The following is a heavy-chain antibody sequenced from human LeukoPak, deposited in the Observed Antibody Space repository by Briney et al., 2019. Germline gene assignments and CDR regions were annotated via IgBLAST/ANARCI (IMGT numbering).Heavy chain of an antibody. J-gene: IGHJ4*02. CDR1: GFTFGDYA. D-gene: IGHD2-2*01. CDR3: TREIVVVPAALVVFDY. Sequence: PGGSLRLSCTASGFTFGDYAMSWFRQAPGKGLEWVGFIRSKAYGGTTEYAASVKGRFTISRDDSKSIAYLQMNSLKTEDTAVYYCTREIVVVPAALVVFDYWGQGTLVTVSS. CDR2: IRSKAYGGTT. V-gene: IGHV3-49*03.